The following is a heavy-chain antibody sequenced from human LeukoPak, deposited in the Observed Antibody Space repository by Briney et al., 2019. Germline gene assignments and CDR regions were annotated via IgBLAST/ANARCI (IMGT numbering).Heavy chain of an antibody. Sequence: PGGSLRLSCAASGFTFSSYGMHWVRQAPGKGLEWVAFIRYDGSNKYCADSVKGRFTISRDNSKNTLYLQMNSLRAEDTAVYYCAKDWGDGYNTMDYYYYYMDVWGKGTTVTVSS. CDR1: GFTFSSYG. D-gene: IGHD5-24*01. V-gene: IGHV3-30*02. CDR2: IRYDGSNK. CDR3: AKDWGDGYNTMDYYYYYMDV. J-gene: IGHJ6*03.